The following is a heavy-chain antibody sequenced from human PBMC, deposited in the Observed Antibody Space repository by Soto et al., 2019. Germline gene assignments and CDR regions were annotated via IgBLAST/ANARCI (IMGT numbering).Heavy chain of an antibody. V-gene: IGHV3-11*06. CDR3: ARDRRSGYDYRGYDY. D-gene: IGHD5-12*01. J-gene: IGHJ4*02. Sequence: QVQLVESGGGLVKPGGSLRLSCAASGFTFSDYYMSWIRQAPGKGLEWVSYISSSSSYTNYADSVKGRFTISRDNAKNSLYLQMNSLRAEDTAVYYCARDRRSGYDYRGYDYWGQGTLVTVSS. CDR2: ISSSSSYT. CDR1: GFTFSDYY.